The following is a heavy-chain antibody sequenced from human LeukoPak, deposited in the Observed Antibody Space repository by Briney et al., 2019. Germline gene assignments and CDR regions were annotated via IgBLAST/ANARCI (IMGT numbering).Heavy chain of an antibody. Sequence: GGSLRLSCAASGLTFTRSWMYWVRQGPGKGLVWVAGINRNGDDTRYADSVKGRFTISGDNSKNTLYLQMNSLRAEDTAVYYCAKDCAYGAHAFDYWGQGSLVTVSS. J-gene: IGHJ4*02. CDR2: INRNGDDT. D-gene: IGHD4/OR15-4a*01. CDR1: GLTFTRSW. CDR3: AKDCAYGAHAFDY. V-gene: IGHV3-74*01.